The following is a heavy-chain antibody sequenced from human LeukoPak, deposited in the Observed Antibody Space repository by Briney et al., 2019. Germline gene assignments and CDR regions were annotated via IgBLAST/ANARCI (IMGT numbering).Heavy chain of an antibody. CDR1: GYTFTIYA. D-gene: IGHD4-23*01. CDR3: ARAAYGGNSDWGDY. CDR2: INTNTGNP. V-gene: IGHV7-4-1*02. Sequence: ASVKVSSKASGYTFTIYAMNWVRQAPGQGLEWMSWINTNTGNPTYAQGFTGRFVFSLATSVSTAYLQISSLKAEDTAVYYCARAAYGGNSDWGDYWGQGTLVTVSS. J-gene: IGHJ4*02.